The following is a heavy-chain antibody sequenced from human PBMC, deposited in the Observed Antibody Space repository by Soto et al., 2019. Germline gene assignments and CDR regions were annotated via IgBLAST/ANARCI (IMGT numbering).Heavy chain of an antibody. CDR3: ARSAIWTPVGD. CDR1: GYTFTSYA. V-gene: IGHV1-3*01. Sequence: QVQLVQSGAEVKKPGASVKVSCKASGYTFTSYAMHWVRQAPGQRLEWMGWINAGNGNTKYSQKFQGRVTITRDTAASTAYMELSSLRSAETSVYHCARSAIWTPVGDWGQGTLVTVSS. D-gene: IGHD3-16*01. J-gene: IGHJ4*02. CDR2: INAGNGNT.